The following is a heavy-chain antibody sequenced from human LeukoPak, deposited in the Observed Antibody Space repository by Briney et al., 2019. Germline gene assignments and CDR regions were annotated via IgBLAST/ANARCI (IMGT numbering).Heavy chain of an antibody. Sequence: SETLSLTCTVSGGSISSYYWSWIRQPPGKGLEWIGNISYSGITTYNPSLKSRVTISVDTSKTQFSLQLNSVTAADTAVYYCARGFSYGDYGFDYWGQGTLVTVSS. CDR3: ARGFSYGDYGFDY. V-gene: IGHV4-59*01. CDR1: GGSISSYY. CDR2: ISYSGIT. J-gene: IGHJ4*02. D-gene: IGHD4-17*01.